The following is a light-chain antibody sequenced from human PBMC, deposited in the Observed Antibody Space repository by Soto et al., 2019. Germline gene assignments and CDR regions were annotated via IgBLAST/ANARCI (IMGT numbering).Light chain of an antibody. CDR2: GVR. CDR3: SSFTTSRLYV. Sequence: QSALTQPTSVSGSPGQSIAISCTGNPNDIGAYDYVSWYQQHPGKAPRLLIHGVRNRPHGISRPFSGSKSALTASLTISGHQDEDEADYYCSSFTTSRLYVFGPGTKVTVL. CDR1: PNDIGAYDY. J-gene: IGLJ1*01. V-gene: IGLV2-14*01.